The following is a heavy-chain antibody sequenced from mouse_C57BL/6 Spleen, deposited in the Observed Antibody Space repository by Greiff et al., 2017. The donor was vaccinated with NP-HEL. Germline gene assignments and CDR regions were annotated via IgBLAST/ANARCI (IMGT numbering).Heavy chain of an antibody. J-gene: IGHJ3*01. CDR2: IHPNSGST. V-gene: IGHV1-64*01. CDR1: GYTFTSYW. D-gene: IGHD2-4*01. Sequence: QVQLQQPGAELVKPGASVTLSCKASGYTFTSYWMHWVKQRPGQGLEWIGMIHPNSGSTNYNEKFKSKATLTVDKSSSTAYMQLSSLTSEDSAVYYCARGNYDYGGAAYWGQGTLVTVSA. CDR3: ARGNYDYGGAAY.